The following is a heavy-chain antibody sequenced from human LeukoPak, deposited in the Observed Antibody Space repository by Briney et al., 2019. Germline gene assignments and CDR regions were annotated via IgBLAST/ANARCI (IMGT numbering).Heavy chain of an antibody. J-gene: IGHJ3*02. CDR1: GFAFRTCT. D-gene: IGHD5-12*01. V-gene: IGHV3-23*01. Sequence: PGGSLRLSCAASGFAFRTCTMNWVRQTPGKGLEWVSGTSASGGSTYYADSVKGRFTISRDNSKNTLYLQMNSLRAEDTAVYYCANPVGYGDAFDIWGQGTMVTVSS. CDR3: ANPVGYGDAFDI. CDR2: TSASGGST.